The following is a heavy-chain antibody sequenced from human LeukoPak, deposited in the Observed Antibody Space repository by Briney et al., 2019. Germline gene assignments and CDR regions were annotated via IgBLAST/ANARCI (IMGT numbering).Heavy chain of an antibody. J-gene: IGHJ3*02. CDR1: GFTFSSYS. D-gene: IGHD3-22*01. CDR2: ISSSSSTI. CDR3: AREAGGGIIDMIVVVTRGAFDI. V-gene: IGHV3-48*04. Sequence: GGSLRLSCAASGFTFSSYSVNWVRQAPGKGLEWVSSISSSSSTIYYADSVKGRFTISRDNAKNSLYLQMNSLRAEDTAVYYCAREAGGGIIDMIVVVTRGAFDIWGQGTMVTVSS.